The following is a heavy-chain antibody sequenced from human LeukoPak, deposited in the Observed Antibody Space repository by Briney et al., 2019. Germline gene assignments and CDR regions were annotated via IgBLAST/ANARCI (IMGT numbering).Heavy chain of an antibody. D-gene: IGHD1-26*01. CDR3: ARGQWELQPFDY. J-gene: IGHJ4*02. V-gene: IGHV4-4*07. CDR1: GGSISSYY. Sequence: SETLSLTCTVSGGSISSYYWSWIRRPAGKGLEWIGRVYTSGSTNYNPSLKSRVTMSVDTSKNQFSLKLSSVTAADTAVYYCARGQWELQPFDYWGQGTLVTVSS. CDR2: VYTSGST.